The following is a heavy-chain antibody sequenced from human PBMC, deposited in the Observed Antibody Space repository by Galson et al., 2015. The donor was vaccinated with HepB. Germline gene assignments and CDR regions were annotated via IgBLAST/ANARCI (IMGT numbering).Heavy chain of an antibody. CDR2: ISGSGGST. CDR3: ARNYGGNLIDY. V-gene: IGHV3-23*01. CDR1: GFTFSSYA. J-gene: IGHJ4*02. Sequence: SLRLSCAASGFTFSSYAMSWVRQAPGKGLEWVSAISGSGGSTYYADSVKGRFTISRDNSKNTLYLQMNSLRAEDMAVYYCARNYGGNLIDYWGQGTLVTVSS. D-gene: IGHD4-23*01.